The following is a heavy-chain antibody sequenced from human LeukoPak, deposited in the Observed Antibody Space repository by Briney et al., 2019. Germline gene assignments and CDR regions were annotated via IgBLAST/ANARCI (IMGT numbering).Heavy chain of an antibody. CDR1: GGSIRSSRYY. J-gene: IGHJ5*02. D-gene: IGHD3-22*01. CDR3: SSLEDYDSRGYGFDP. CDR2: IYYSGST. V-gene: IGHV4-39*01. Sequence: SETLSLTCTVSGGSIRSSRYYWGWIRQPPGKGLEWIGSIYYSGSTYYNPSLKSRVTISVDTSKNQFSLKLSSVTAADTAVYYCSSLEDYDSRGYGFDPWGQGTLVTVSS.